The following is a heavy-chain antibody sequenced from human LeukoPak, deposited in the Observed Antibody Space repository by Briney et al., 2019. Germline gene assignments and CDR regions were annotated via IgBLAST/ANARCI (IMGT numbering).Heavy chain of an antibody. J-gene: IGHJ6*02. CDR3: ARYMVRGVYYYGMDV. CDR2: IYYSGST. CDR1: GGSISSGGYY. Sequence: SQTLSLTCTVSGGSISSGGYYWSWIRQHPGKGLEWIGYIYYSGSTYYNPSLKSRVTISVDTSKNQFSLELSSVTAADTAVYYCARYMVRGVYYYGMDVWGQGTTVTVSS. D-gene: IGHD3-10*01. V-gene: IGHV4-31*03.